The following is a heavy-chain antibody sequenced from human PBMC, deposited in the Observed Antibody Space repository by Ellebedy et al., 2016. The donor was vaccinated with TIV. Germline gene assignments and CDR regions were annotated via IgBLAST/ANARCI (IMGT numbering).Heavy chain of an antibody. J-gene: IGHJ1*01. D-gene: IGHD3-10*01. V-gene: IGHV3-30*04. Sequence: PGGSLRLSCAASGFTFSSYAMHWVRQAPGKGLEWVALISNDVRNKYYVDSVKGRFTISRDNFQNTLYLQMDSLRAEDTAVYYCARDLSPTGLRGYFHYWGQGILVTVSS. CDR1: GFTFSSYA. CDR2: ISNDVRNK. CDR3: ARDLSPTGLRGYFHY.